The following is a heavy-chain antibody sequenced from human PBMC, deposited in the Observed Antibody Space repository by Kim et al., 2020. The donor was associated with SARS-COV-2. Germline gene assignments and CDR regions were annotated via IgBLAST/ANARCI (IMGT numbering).Heavy chain of an antibody. CDR3: AQVQGLGYCSSSSCPYY. Sequence: GGSLRLSCAASGFTFSSYDMSWVRQAPGKGLEWVSTISASGGVTNYADSVKGRFTISRDNSMNTVYLQMISLRAEDTAIYYCAQVQGLGYCSSSSCPYY. CDR1: GFTFSSYD. CDR2: ISASGGVT. V-gene: IGHV3-23*01. D-gene: IGHD2-2*01. J-gene: IGHJ6*01.